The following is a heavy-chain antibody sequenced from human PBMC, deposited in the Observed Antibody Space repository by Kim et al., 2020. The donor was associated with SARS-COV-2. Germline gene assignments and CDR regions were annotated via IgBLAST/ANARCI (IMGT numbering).Heavy chain of an antibody. CDR3: ARGSGWLSDA. Sequence: YVDTGNGRFTISRDNDRNSLYLQMNSLRVEDTALYFCARGSGWLSDAWGQGTLVTVSS. V-gene: IGHV3-7*01. D-gene: IGHD6-19*01. J-gene: IGHJ5*02.